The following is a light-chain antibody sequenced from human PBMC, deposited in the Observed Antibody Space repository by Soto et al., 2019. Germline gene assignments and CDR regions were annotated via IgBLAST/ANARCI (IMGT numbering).Light chain of an antibody. J-gene: IGKJ1*01. CDR2: GAS. CDR3: QQYNFWPRT. Sequence: EIVVTQSPATLSVSPGESATLSCRASQSVFSNLAWYQQKPGQAPRLLIYGASTRATDVPARFSGSGSGTEFILTISSLQSEDFAVYYWQQYNFWPRTFGQGTKVEIK. V-gene: IGKV3-15*01. CDR1: QSVFSN.